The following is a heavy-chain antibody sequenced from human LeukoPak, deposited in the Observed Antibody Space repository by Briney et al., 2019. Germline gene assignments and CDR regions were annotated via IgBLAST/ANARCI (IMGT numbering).Heavy chain of an antibody. CDR3: ARGRYYDSSGYYYLPRPLDY. CDR2: INPNSGGT. Sequence: ASVKVSCKASGYTFTGCYMHWVRQAPGQGLEWMGWINPNSGGTNYAQKFQGRVTMTRDTSISTAYMELSRLRSDDTAVYYCARGRYYDSSGYYYLPRPLDYWGQGTLVTVSS. V-gene: IGHV1-2*02. J-gene: IGHJ4*02. CDR1: GYTFTGCY. D-gene: IGHD3-22*01.